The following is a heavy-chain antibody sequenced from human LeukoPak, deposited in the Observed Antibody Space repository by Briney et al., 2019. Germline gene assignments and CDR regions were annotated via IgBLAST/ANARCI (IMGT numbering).Heavy chain of an antibody. V-gene: IGHV3-23*01. CDR2: ISGSGCST. Sequence: GGSLTLSCPASGFTFSSYAMSWVRQAAGKGLEWVSAISGSGCSTYYADSVKDRFTISRDNSKNTLYLQTNSLRADDTAVYFCAKDPSVVVGTFDFWGQGTVVTVSS. J-gene: IGHJ4*02. CDR3: AKDPSVVVGTFDF. D-gene: IGHD2-2*01. CDR1: GFTFSSYA.